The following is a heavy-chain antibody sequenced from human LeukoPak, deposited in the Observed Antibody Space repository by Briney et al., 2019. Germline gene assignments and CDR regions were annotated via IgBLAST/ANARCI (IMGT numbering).Heavy chain of an antibody. J-gene: IGHJ4*02. V-gene: IGHV3-9*01. Sequence: PGGSLRLSCAASGFTFYGYAMHWVRHAPGKGLEWVSRITWNSGSIGYADSVRGRFTISRDNAKNSLYLQMNSLRAEDTALYYCAEDMPYYDSSGSFDYWGQGTLVTVSS. CDR3: AEDMPYYDSSGSFDY. CDR2: ITWNSGSI. CDR1: GFTFYGYA. D-gene: IGHD3-22*01.